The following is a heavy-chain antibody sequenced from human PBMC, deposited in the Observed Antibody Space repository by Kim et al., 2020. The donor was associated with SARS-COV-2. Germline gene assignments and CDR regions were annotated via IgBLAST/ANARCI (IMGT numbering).Heavy chain of an antibody. V-gene: IGHV1-69*13. D-gene: IGHD3-22*01. CDR3: ARNQLGAYYYDGSGYYYWFDP. Sequence: SVKVSCKASGGTFSSYAISWVRQAPGQGLEWMGGIIPIFGTANYAQKFQGRVTITADESTSTAYMELSSLRSEDTAVYYCARNQLGAYYYDGSGYYYWFDPWGQGTLVTVSS. J-gene: IGHJ5*02. CDR2: IIPIFGTA. CDR1: GGTFSSYA.